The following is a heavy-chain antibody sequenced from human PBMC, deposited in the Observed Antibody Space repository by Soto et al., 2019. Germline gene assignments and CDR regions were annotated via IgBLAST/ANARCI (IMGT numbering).Heavy chain of an antibody. V-gene: IGHV3-23*01. CDR1: GFTFSAYA. J-gene: IGHJ6*02. D-gene: IGHD6-13*01. Sequence: GGSLRLSCAASGFTFSAYAMTWVRQAPGKGLEWVSAISGDASRTYYADSVKGRFSISRDNSKNTLFLQMNSLRAEDTAVYYCAKDRSSSWYVGYYYYGMDVWGQGTTVTVSS. CDR3: AKDRSSSWYVGYYYYGMDV. CDR2: ISGDASRT.